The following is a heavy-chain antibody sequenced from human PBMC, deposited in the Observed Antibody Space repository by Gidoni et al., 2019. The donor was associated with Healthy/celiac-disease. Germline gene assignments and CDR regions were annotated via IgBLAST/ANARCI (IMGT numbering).Heavy chain of an antibody. J-gene: IGHJ4*02. CDR1: GFIFSDYY. V-gene: IGHV3-11*01. Sequence: QVQLVESGGGLVKPGGSLRLSCAASGFIFSDYYLSWIRQAPGKGLEGVSYISSSGSTIYYADSVKGRFTISRDNAKNSLYLQMNSLRAEDTAVYYCARDGPDYYDSSGLLRDPVYFDYWGQGTLVTVSS. D-gene: IGHD3-22*01. CDR2: ISSSGSTI. CDR3: ARDGPDYYDSSGLLRDPVYFDY.